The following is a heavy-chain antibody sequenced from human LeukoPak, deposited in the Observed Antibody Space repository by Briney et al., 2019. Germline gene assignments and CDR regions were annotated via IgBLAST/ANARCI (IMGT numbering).Heavy chain of an antibody. V-gene: IGHV1-2*02. CDR1: GYAFTGYN. Sequence: ASVKVSCKASGYAFTGYNMHWVRQAPGQGLEWMGWINPYSGGTNYAEKFQGRVTMTRDTSITTAYMELSSLKSDDTAMYYCATLRRSGWYIGDWGQGTLVTVSS. CDR2: INPYSGGT. J-gene: IGHJ4*02. D-gene: IGHD6-19*01. CDR3: ATLRRSGWYIGD.